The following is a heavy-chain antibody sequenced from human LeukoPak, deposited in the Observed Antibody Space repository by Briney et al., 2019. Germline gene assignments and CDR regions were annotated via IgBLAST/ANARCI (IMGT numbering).Heavy chain of an antibody. V-gene: IGHV3-33*06. CDR3: AKDRAVAGTDARYYFDS. D-gene: IGHD6-19*01. Sequence: GGSLRLSCAASGFTFSQYDMHWVRQAPGKGLEWVAVIWFDGKIKYYVDSVKGRFTISRDNSKNTLCLQMNSLRADDTAVYYCAKDRAVAGTDARYYFDSWGQGTLVTVSA. CDR2: IWFDGKIK. J-gene: IGHJ4*02. CDR1: GFTFSQYD.